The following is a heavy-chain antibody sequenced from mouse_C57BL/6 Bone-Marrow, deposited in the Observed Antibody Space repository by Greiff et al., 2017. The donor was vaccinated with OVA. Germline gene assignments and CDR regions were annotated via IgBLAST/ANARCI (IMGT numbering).Heavy chain of an antibody. CDR1: GFTFSDYY. V-gene: IGHV5-12*01. CDR3: ASPYYVAY. CDR2: ISNGGGST. D-gene: IGHD1-1*02. J-gene: IGHJ3*01. Sequence: EVKLVESGGGLVQPGGSLKLSCAASGFTFSDYYMYWVRQTPEKRLEWVAYISNGGGSTYYPDTVKGRFTISRDNAKNTLYLHMSRLKSEDTAMYYCASPYYVAYWGQGTLVTVSA.